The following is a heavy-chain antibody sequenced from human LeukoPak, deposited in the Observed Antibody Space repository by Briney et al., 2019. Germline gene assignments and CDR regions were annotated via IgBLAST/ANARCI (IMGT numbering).Heavy chain of an antibody. V-gene: IGHV1-8*03. J-gene: IGHJ4*02. CDR2: MNPKSGNT. CDR1: GYTFTRYD. CDR3: ARLEEGGY. D-gene: IGHD3-3*01. Sequence: ASVKVSCKASGYTFTRYDINWVRQATGQGLEWMGWMNPKSGNTGHAQKFQGRVTITRDTSISTVYMELSSLRSEDTAVYYCARLEEGGYWGQGTLVTVSS.